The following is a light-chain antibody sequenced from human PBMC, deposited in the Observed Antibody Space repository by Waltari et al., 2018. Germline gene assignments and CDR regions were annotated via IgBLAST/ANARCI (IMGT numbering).Light chain of an antibody. CDR2: EVS. CDR1: LSLLHTDGKAY. CDR3: MHGLNIPYT. Sequence: EIVMTQTPLSLAVTPGQPASISCKSTLSLLHTDGKAYVYWYVQKSGQSPQRLIYEVSSRFSGVPHRFSGSGSETDFTLKISRVEPEDVGIYYCMHGLNIPYTFGQGTKLEMK. J-gene: IGKJ2*01. V-gene: IGKV2-29*03.